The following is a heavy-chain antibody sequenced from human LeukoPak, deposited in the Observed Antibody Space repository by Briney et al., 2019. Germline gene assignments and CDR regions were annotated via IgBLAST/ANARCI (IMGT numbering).Heavy chain of an antibody. Sequence: GRSLRLSCAASGFIFSNYAMHWVRQAAGKGLEWVAVISYDGSNKSYADSVKGRSTISRDNSKNTLYLQMNSLRAEDTAVYYCARSFHDILTGYGEIDYWGQGTLVTVSS. CDR2: ISYDGSNK. D-gene: IGHD3-9*01. V-gene: IGHV3-30*04. CDR1: GFIFSNYA. J-gene: IGHJ4*02. CDR3: ARSFHDILTGYGEIDY.